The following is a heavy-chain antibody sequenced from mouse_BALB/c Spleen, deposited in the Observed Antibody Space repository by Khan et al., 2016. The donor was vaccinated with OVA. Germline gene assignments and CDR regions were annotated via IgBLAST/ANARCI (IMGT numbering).Heavy chain of an antibody. CDR1: GYSFTGYF. CDR3: ESNYGSDIDY. V-gene: IGHV1-20*01. Sequence: VQLQQSGPELVKPGASVKISCQASGYSFTGYFMHWVMQSPGKSLEWIGRINPHFGETFYSQKFVDKATWNEDEYTSIAQMESRSPTDEDFAVYYCESNYGSDIDYWGQGTTLTVSS. D-gene: IGHD1-1*01. J-gene: IGHJ2*01. CDR2: INPHFGET.